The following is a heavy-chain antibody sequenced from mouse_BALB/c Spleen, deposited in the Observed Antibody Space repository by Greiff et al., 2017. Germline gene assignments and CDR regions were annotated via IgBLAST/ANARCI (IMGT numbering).Heavy chain of an antibody. CDR1: GFTFSSYA. CDR2: ISSGGST. CDR3: AREGERPFAY. Sequence: EVKLMESGGGLVKPGGSLKLSCAASGFTFSSYAMSWVRQTPEKRLEWVASISSGGSTYYPDSVKGRFTISRDNARNILYLQMSSLRSEDTAMYYCAREGERPFAYWGQGTLVTVSA. J-gene: IGHJ3*01. V-gene: IGHV5-6-5*01.